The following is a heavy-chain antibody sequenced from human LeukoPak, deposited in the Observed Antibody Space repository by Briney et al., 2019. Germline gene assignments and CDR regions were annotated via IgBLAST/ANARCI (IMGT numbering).Heavy chain of an antibody. V-gene: IGHV3-23*01. CDR1: GFTFSSYA. J-gene: IGHJ4*02. CDR2: ISGSGHYT. CDR3: AKADCSGGSCYPDY. Sequence: PGGSLRLSCAASGFTFSSYAMSWVRQAPGKGLEWVSAISGSGHYTYSADSVKGRFTISRDNSENTLYLQMNSLRAEDTAVYYCAKADCSGGSCYPDYWGQGTLVTVSS. D-gene: IGHD2-15*01.